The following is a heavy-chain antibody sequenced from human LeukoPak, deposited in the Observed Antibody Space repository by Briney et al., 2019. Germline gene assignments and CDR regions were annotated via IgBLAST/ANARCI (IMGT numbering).Heavy chain of an antibody. Sequence: GGSLRLSCAASGFTFSSYEMNWVRQAPGKGLEWVSYISTSGTTIYYADSVKGRFTISRDNAKNSLYLQMNSLRGEDTAVYYCATLTVASSFDYWGQGALVTVSS. CDR1: GFTFSSYE. D-gene: IGHD6-19*01. V-gene: IGHV3-48*03. CDR3: ATLTVASSFDY. J-gene: IGHJ4*02. CDR2: ISTSGTTI.